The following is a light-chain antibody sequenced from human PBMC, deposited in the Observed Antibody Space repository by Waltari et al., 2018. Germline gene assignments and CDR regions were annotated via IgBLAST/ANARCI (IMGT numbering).Light chain of an antibody. Sequence: HLVVTQSPSASASLGASVKLTCTLSSGHSSNVIAWLQQRPEKGPRYLMKVNSDGSHTKGDEIPDRFSGSSSGAERYLTISSLQSEDEGDYYCQSGGHGTWVFGGGTKLTVL. CDR3: QSGGHGTWV. V-gene: IGLV4-69*01. CDR2: VNSDGSH. J-gene: IGLJ3*02. CDR1: SGHSSNV.